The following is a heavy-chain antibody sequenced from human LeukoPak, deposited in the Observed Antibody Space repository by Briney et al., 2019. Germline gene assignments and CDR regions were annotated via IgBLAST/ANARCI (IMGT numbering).Heavy chain of an antibody. CDR1: GYTFTSYG. J-gene: IGHJ4*02. D-gene: IGHD3-22*01. CDR2: ISAYNGNT. CDR3: ARVYYYYDSSGFVDY. V-gene: IGHV1-18*01. Sequence: ASVKVSCKASGYTFTSYGISWVRQAPGQGLERMGWISAYNGNTNYAQKLQGRVTMTTDTSTSTAYMELRSLRSDDTAVYYCARVYYYYDSSGFVDYWGQGTLVTVSS.